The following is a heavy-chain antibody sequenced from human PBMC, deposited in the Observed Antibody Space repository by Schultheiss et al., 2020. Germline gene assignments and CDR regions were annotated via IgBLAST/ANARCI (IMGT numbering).Heavy chain of an antibody. Sequence: GGSLRLSCAASGFTFSSYSMNWVRQAPGKGLEWVSSISSSSSYIYYADSVKGRFTMSRDNAKNLLYLQMNSLRAEDTAVYYCAKGYSSGWYDYFDYWGQGTLVTVSS. D-gene: IGHD6-19*01. V-gene: IGHV3-21*01. CDR1: GFTFSSYS. CDR3: AKGYSSGWYDYFDY. CDR2: ISSSSSYI. J-gene: IGHJ4*02.